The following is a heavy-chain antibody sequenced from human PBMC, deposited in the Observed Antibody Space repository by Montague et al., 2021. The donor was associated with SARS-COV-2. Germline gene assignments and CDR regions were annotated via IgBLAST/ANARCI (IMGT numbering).Heavy chain of an antibody. Sequence: SETLSLTCTVSGDSIRSSGYYWGWIRQPPGKGLEWIGSVYYSGSTNYNPSLKSRVTMSVDTSKNQFSLELRSVTAADTAVYYCARLGFVNLWSNLCWFDPWGQGTLVTVSS. J-gene: IGHJ5*02. CDR2: VYYSGST. CDR3: ARLGFVNLWSNLCWFDP. D-gene: IGHD3-10*01. V-gene: IGHV4-39*01. CDR1: GDSIRSSGYY.